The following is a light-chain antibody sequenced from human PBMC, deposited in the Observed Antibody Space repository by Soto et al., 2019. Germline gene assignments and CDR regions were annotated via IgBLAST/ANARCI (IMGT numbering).Light chain of an antibody. V-gene: IGKV3-11*01. CDR1: ENVRTF. J-gene: IGKJ1*01. Sequence: EVVLTQSPATLSLSPGERATLSCRASENVRTFVDWYQQKPGQAPRLLIYGASNRATGIPARFSGSGSGTDFTLTISNLEPEDFAVYYCQQHSHWPPWTFGQGTRVESK. CDR2: GAS. CDR3: QQHSHWPPWT.